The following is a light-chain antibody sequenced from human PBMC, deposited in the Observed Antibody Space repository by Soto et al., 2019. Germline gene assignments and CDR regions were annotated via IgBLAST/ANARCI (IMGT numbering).Light chain of an antibody. Sequence: TISCTGTSSDVGDYDYVSWYQQHPGKAPKLMIYDVSNRPSGVSNRFSGSKSGNTASLTISGLQAEDEADYYCRSYTISNTLYVFGSGTKVTVL. CDR1: SSDVGDYDY. CDR3: RSYTISNTLYV. J-gene: IGLJ1*01. V-gene: IGLV2-14*04. CDR2: DVS.